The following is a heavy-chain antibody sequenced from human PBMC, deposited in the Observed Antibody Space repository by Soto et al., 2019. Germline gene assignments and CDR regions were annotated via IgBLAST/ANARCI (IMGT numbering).Heavy chain of an antibody. CDR1: LFKISISS. V-gene: IGHV3-48*02. CDR3: ARSYYDSSGYDGMDV. Sequence: SLILSFSSFLFKISISSMNCFLHSPGSWLYLFSYISDSGINTLYQDSVKGLFTVSRDTAKNSLYLQMSGISDEDRAVYYCARSYYDSSGYDGMDVWGQGTTVTVSS. D-gene: IGHD3-22*01. CDR2: ISDSGINT. J-gene: IGHJ6*02.